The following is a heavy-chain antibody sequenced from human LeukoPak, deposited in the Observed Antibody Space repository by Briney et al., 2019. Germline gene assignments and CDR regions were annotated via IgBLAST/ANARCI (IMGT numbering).Heavy chain of an antibody. CDR2: IYTSGST. Sequence: SETLSLTCTVSGGSISSGSYYWSWIRQPAGKGLEWIGRIYTSGSTDYNPSLKSRVTISVDTSKNQFSLKLSSVTAADTAVYYSARAQGGQWLVSYYFDYWGQGTLVTVSS. J-gene: IGHJ4*02. V-gene: IGHV4-61*02. CDR1: GGSISSGSYY. D-gene: IGHD6-19*01. CDR3: ARAQGGQWLVSYYFDY.